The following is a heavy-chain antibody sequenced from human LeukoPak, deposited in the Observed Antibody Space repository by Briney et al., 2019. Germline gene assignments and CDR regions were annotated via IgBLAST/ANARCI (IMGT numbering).Heavy chain of an antibody. CDR3: AAHVLSYYYDSSGPSDY. CDR2: ISAYNGNT. D-gene: IGHD3-22*01. Sequence: ASVKVSCKASGYTFTSYGISWVRQAPGQRLEWMGWISAYNGNTNYAQKLQGRVTMTTDTSTSTAYMELRSLRSDDTAVYYCAAHVLSYYYDSSGPSDYWGQGTLVTVPS. V-gene: IGHV1-18*01. J-gene: IGHJ4*02. CDR1: GYTFTSYG.